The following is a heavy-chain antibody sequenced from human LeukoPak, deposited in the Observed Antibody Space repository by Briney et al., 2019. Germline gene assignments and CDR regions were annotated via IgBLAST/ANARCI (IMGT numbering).Heavy chain of an antibody. V-gene: IGHV4-30-2*03. Sequence: PSQTLSLTCAVSGGSISSGGYSRSWIRQPPGKGLEWIGSIYYSGSTYYNPSLKSRVTISVDTSKNQFSLKLSSVTAADTAVYYCARHRGAAAGNYFDYWGQGTLVTVSS. CDR3: ARHRGAAAGNYFDY. CDR2: IYYSGST. D-gene: IGHD6-13*01. CDR1: GGSISSGGYS. J-gene: IGHJ4*02.